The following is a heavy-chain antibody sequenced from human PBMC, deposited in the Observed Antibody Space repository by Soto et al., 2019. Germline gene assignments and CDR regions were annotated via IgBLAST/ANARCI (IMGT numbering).Heavy chain of an antibody. J-gene: IGHJ6*02. V-gene: IGHV1-8*01. D-gene: IGHD6-25*01. CDR2: MNPNSGNT. CDR3: ARERAHYGMDV. CDR1: D. Sequence: DISWVRQATGQGLEWMGWMNPNSGNTGFAQKFQGRVTMTRNTSISTAYMELSSLRSEDTDVYYCARERAHYGMDVWGQGTTVTVSS.